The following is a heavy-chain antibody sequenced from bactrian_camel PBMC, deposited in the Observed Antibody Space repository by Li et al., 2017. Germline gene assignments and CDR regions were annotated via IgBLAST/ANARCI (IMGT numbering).Heavy chain of an antibody. CDR2: MRSDGPP. V-gene: IGHV3S57*01. CDR3: APDLRAEYSSLCGH. Sequence: HVQLVESGGGSVQAGGSLRLSCRVSGWDYNSYCMGWFRQDSENECELVATMRSDGPPDYADSVKGRFTISQDNAVNTLYLQMNSLKSEDTGVYYYAPDLRAEYSSLCGHWGQGTQVTVS. CDR1: GWDYNSYC. J-gene: IGHJ4*01. D-gene: IGHD3*01.